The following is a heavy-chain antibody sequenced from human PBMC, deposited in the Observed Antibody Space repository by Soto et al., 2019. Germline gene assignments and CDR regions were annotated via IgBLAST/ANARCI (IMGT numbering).Heavy chain of an antibody. D-gene: IGHD3-3*01. CDR2: IWYDGSNK. CDR1: GFTFSSYG. J-gene: IGHJ6*02. CDR3: ARSYNDFSSGYYYYYYYGMDV. V-gene: IGHV3-33*01. Sequence: GGSLRLSCAASGFTFSSYGMHWVRQAPGKGLEWVAVIWYDGSNKYYADSVKGRFTISRDNSKNTLYLQMNSLRAEDTAVYYCARSYNDFSSGYYYYYYYGMDVWGQGTTVTVSS.